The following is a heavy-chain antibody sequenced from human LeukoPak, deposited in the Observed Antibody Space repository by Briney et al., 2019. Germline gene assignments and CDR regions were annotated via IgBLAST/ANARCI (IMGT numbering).Heavy chain of an antibody. CDR2: IYHSGST. D-gene: IGHD3-16*01. V-gene: IGHV4-38-2*01. Sequence: PSETLSLTCAVSGYSISSGYYWGWIRQPPGKGVEWIGSIYHSGSTYYNPSLKSRVTISVDTSENQFSLNLTSVTAADTAVYYCARVVSRQIGGFDPWGQGTVVTVSS. CDR1: GYSISSGYY. J-gene: IGHJ5*02. CDR3: ARVVSRQIGGFDP.